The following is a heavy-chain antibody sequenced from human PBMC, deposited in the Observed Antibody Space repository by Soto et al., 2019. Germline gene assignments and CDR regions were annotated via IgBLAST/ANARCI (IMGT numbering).Heavy chain of an antibody. D-gene: IGHD4-17*01. CDR2: IFFSGNT. CDR1: GGSILNGGHY. V-gene: IGHV4-31*03. J-gene: IGHJ4*02. Sequence: NPSETLSLTCTVSGGSILNGGHYWTWIRQHPGKGLEWIGRIFFSGNTHYNPALKSRLTFSLDTAKNQFSLKLTSVTAADTAIYYCARDNYGGMVDFWGPGTLVAVSS. CDR3: ARDNYGGMVDF.